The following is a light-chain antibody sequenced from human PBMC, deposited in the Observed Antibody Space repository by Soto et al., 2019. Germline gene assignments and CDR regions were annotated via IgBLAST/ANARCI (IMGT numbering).Light chain of an antibody. CDR2: EVT. J-gene: IGLJ1*01. CDR3: CSNAGRNYFV. CDR1: SSDVGGYNY. Sequence: QSALTQPPSASGSPGQSVTISCTGTSSDVGGYNYVSWYQQHPGKAPKLLIYEVTKRPSGVPDRFSGSKSGNTASLTVSGLQADDEAEYYCCSNAGRNYFVFGTGTKLTVL. V-gene: IGLV2-8*01.